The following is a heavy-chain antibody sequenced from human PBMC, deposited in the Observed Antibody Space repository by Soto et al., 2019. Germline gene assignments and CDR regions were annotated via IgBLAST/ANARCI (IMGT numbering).Heavy chain of an antibody. J-gene: IGHJ4*02. CDR2: ISYDGSNK. D-gene: IGHD2-15*01. V-gene: IGHV3-30*18. CDR1: GFTFSSYG. CDR3: AKVVEKSRGGWWRENYFDY. Sequence: QVQLVESGGGVVQPGRSLRLSCAASGFTFSSYGMHWVRQAPGKGLEWVAVISYDGSNKYYADSVKGRFTISRDNSKNKLYLQMNSLRAEDTAVYYCAKVVEKSRGGWWRENYFDYWGQGTLVTVSS.